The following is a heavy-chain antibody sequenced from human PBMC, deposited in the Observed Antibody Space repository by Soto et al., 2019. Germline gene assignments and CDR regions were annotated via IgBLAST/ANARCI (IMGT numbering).Heavy chain of an antibody. CDR3: AKRTSGTTWVESDY. V-gene: IGHV1-18*04. CDR2: ISGYSGNA. D-gene: IGHD4-17*01. Sequence: QVQVMQSGAEVKNPGYSVKVSCKTSGYIVSDYGINCVRQAPGKSLEWMGWISGYSGNANLAQKFQGRVTMTTDKSTRTAYMELRRLRSDATAVYYCAKRTSGTTWVESDYWGQGTLVTVSS. CDR1: GYIVSDYG. J-gene: IGHJ4*02.